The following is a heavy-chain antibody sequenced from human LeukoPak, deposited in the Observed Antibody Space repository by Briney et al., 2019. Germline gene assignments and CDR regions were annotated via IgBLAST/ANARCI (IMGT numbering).Heavy chain of an antibody. Sequence: GGSLRLLCAASGFPFSSYAMSWVRQAPGKGLEWVSAISGSGGSTYYADSVKGRFTISRDNSKNTLYLQMNSLRAEDTAVYYCAKSKGGPPYYSHLDYYYGMDVWGQGTTVTVSS. CDR1: GFPFSSYA. CDR3: AKSKGGPPYYSHLDYYYGMDV. J-gene: IGHJ6*02. D-gene: IGHD3-10*01. CDR2: ISGSGGST. V-gene: IGHV3-23*01.